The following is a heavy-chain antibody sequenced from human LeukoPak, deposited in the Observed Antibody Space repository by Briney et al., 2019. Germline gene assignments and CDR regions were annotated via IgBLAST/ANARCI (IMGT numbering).Heavy chain of an antibody. CDR1: GFTVSSNY. V-gene: IGHV3-15*01. D-gene: IGHD3-22*01. CDR2: IKSATDGGTT. J-gene: IGHJ4*02. CDR3: TTSYPFYYDIA. Sequence: PGGSLRLSCAASGFTVSSNYMSWVRQAPGKGLEWVGRIKSATDGGTTDYAAPVKGRFTISRDDSKNTLYLQMNSLKTDDTAAYYCTTSYPFYYDIAWGQGTLVTVSS.